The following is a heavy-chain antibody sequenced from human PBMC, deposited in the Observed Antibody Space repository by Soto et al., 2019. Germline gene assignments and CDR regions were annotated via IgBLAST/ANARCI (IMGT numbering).Heavy chain of an antibody. CDR3: ARAKYYGSGTMDV. Sequence: QVQLVESGGGVVQPGRSLRLSCAASGFTFSSYAMHWVRQAPGKGLEWVAVISYDGSNKYYADSVKGRFTISRDNSKNTLYLQMNSLRAEDTAVYYCARAKYYGSGTMDVWGQGTTVTVSS. D-gene: IGHD3-10*01. V-gene: IGHV3-30-3*01. J-gene: IGHJ6*02. CDR2: ISYDGSNK. CDR1: GFTFSSYA.